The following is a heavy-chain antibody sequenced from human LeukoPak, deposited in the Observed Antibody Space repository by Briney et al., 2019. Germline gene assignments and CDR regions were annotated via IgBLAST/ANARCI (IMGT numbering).Heavy chain of an antibody. CDR3: ARQSTYYDFWSGYYTVDY. J-gene: IGHJ4*02. D-gene: IGHD3-3*01. Sequence: ASETLSLTCTVSGGSISSSGYYWGWIRQPPGKGLEWSVSIYYSGSAYYSPFLKSRVSISVDTSKNQFSLKVSSVTAADTAVYYCARQSTYYDFWSGYYTVDYWGQGTLVTVSS. V-gene: IGHV4-39*01. CDR2: IYYSGSA. CDR1: GGSISSSGYY.